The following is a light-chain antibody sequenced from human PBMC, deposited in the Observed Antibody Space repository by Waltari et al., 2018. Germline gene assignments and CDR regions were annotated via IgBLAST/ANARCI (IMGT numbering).Light chain of an antibody. CDR2: EVR. V-gene: IGLV2-18*02. J-gene: IGLJ1*01. CDR3: TAYTSTNAYV. Sequence: QSALTQPPSVSGSPGQSVTISCPGTSSDIGSYTRPAWFQQTPGTAPKLMIYEVRTRPSGVPAHFSASKSGHTASLTISGLQAEDEADYYCTAYTSTNAYVFGTGTKVTVL. CDR1: SSDIGSYTR.